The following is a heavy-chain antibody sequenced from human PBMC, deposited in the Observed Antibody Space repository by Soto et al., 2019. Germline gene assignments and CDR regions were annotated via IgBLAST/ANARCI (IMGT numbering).Heavy chain of an antibody. CDR3: ARAAVSSGSPPWRGLDYYYGMDV. Sequence: ASVKVSCKASGGTFSSYAISWVRQAPGQGLEWMGGIIPIFGTANYAQKFQGRVTITADESTSTAYMELSSLRSEDTAVYYCARAAVSSGSPPWRGLDYYYGMDVWGQGTTVTVSS. V-gene: IGHV1-69*13. J-gene: IGHJ6*02. CDR2: IIPIFGTA. D-gene: IGHD6-19*01. CDR1: GGTFSSYA.